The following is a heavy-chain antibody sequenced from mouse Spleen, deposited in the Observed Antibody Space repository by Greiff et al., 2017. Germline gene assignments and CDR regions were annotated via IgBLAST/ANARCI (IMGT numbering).Heavy chain of an antibody. CDR1: GFNIKDTY. J-gene: IGHJ3*01. CDR3: ARKETWFAY. CDR2: IDPANGNT. Sequence: EVKVVESGAELVKPGASVKLSCTASGFNIKDTYMHWVKQRPEQGLEWIGRIDPANGNTKYDPKFQGKATITADTSSNTAYLQLSSLTSEDTAVYYCARKETWFAYWGQGTLVTVSA. V-gene: IGHV14-3*02.